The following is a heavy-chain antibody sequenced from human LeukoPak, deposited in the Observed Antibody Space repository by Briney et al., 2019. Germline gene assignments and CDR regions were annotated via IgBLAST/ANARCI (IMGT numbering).Heavy chain of an antibody. D-gene: IGHD3-22*01. V-gene: IGHV5-51*01. CDR1: GYSFTSYW. Sequence: GESLKISREGSGYSFTSYWIGWVRQMPGKGLEWVAIIYPGDSDTIYSPSFQGPVTISADNSISTAYLQWSSLKASDTAMYYCARSSDSSGFYDYFDYWGQGTLVTVSS. J-gene: IGHJ4*02. CDR3: ARSSDSSGFYDYFDY. CDR2: IYPGDSDT.